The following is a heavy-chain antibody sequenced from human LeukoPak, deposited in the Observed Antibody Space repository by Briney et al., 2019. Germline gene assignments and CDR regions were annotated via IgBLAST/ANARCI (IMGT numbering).Heavy chain of an antibody. CDR3: ARGSRAVGVGATPLEIAYFDY. J-gene: IGHJ4*02. Sequence: GGSLRLSCAASGFTFSSYSMNWVRQAPGKGLEWVSSISSSSSYIYYADSVKGRFTISRDNAENSLYLQMNSLRAEDTAVYYCARGSRAVGVGATPLEIAYFDYWGQGTLVTVSS. V-gene: IGHV3-21*01. D-gene: IGHD1-26*01. CDR2: ISSSSSYI. CDR1: GFTFSSYS.